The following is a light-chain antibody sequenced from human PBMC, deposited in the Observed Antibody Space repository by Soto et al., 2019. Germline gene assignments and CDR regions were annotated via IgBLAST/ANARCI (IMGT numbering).Light chain of an antibody. CDR3: QQRSNGPFT. V-gene: IGKV3-11*01. CDR2: SAS. J-gene: IGKJ3*01. Sequence: EIVLTQSPATLSLSPGEKATLSCRASQSVGNYLAWYQQKRGQPPRLLIYSASSRAAGIPARFSGSGSGTDFTLTISSLEPEDFAVYYCQQRSNGPFTFGPGNKVDIK. CDR1: QSVGNY.